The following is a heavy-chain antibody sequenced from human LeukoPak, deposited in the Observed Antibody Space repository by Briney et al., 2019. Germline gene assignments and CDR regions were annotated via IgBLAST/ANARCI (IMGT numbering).Heavy chain of an antibody. CDR2: VNNDGRTT. CDR3: ARGGQGAVDY. Sequence: GGSLRRSCAASGFTFSSNWMHWVRRAPGKGLVWVSFVNNDGRTTAYADSVKGRFTISRDNAKNTLYLQMNSLRAEDTAVYYCARGGQGAVDYWGPGTLVTVSS. J-gene: IGHJ4*02. V-gene: IGHV3-74*01. CDR1: GFTFSSNW. D-gene: IGHD3-16*01.